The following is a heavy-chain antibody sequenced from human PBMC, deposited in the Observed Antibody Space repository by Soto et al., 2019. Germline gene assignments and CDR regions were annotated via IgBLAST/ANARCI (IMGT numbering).Heavy chain of an antibody. Sequence: GESLKISCNGSGYSFTSYWICWVRQMPGKGLEWMGITYPGDSDTRYSPSFQGQVTISADKSISTAYLQWSSLKASDTAMYYCARQIAARPGPTYYYYGMDVWGQGTTVTVSS. CDR3: ARQIAARPGPTYYYYGMDV. D-gene: IGHD6-6*01. J-gene: IGHJ6*02. V-gene: IGHV5-51*01. CDR2: TYPGDSDT. CDR1: GYSFTSYW.